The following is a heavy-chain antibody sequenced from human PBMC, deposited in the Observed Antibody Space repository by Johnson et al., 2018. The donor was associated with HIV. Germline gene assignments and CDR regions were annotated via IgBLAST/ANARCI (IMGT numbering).Heavy chain of an antibody. CDR1: GFTVSSNY. Sequence: VQLVESGGGLVQPGGSLRLSCAASGFTVSSNYMSWVRQAPGKGLEWVSVIHSGDTTYYADSVKGRFTISRDNSKNTLYLQMNSLRAEDTAVYYCARVAPAHDAFDIWGQGTMVTVSS. D-gene: IGHD2-2*01. CDR2: IHSGDTT. V-gene: IGHV3-66*02. J-gene: IGHJ3*02. CDR3: ARVAPAHDAFDI.